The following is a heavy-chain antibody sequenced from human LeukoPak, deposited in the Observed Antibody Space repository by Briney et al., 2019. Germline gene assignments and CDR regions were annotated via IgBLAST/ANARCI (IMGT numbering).Heavy chain of an antibody. J-gene: IGHJ4*02. CDR1: GFTFSNYA. CDR2: ISGCGGST. D-gene: IGHD1-26*01. V-gene: IGHV3-23*01. Sequence: GGSLRLSCAASGFTFSNYAMNWVRQAPGKGLEWVSAISGCGGSTYYADSVKGRFTISRDNSKNTLFLLMNSLRADDTAVYYCASPLYSGSYLGSFWGRGTLVTVSS. CDR3: ASPLYSGSYLGSF.